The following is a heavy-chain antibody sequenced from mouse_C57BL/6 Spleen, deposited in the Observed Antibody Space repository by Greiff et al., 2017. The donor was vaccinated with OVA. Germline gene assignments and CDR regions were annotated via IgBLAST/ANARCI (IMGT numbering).Heavy chain of an antibody. CDR2: IDPSDSYT. CDR1: GYTFTSYW. Sequence: QVQLKQPGAELVRPGTSVKLSCKASGYTFTSYWMHWVKQRPGQGLEWIGVIDPSDSYTNYNQKFKGKATLTVDTSSSTAYMKLSSLTSEDSAVYYCARSDYYGSSPWFAYWGQGTLVTVSA. V-gene: IGHV1-59*01. J-gene: IGHJ3*01. D-gene: IGHD1-1*01. CDR3: ARSDYYGSSPWFAY.